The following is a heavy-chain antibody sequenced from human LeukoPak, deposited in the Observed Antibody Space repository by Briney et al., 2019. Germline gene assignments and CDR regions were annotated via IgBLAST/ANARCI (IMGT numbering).Heavy chain of an antibody. CDR1: GYTFTSYA. Sequence: ASVKVSCKASGYTFTSYAMYWVRQAPGQRLEWMGWINAGNGNTKYSQKFQGRVTITRDTSASTAYMELSSLRSEDTAVYYCARDGLMGSSAFGDAFDIWGQGTMVTVSS. J-gene: IGHJ3*02. CDR2: INAGNGNT. CDR3: ARDGLMGSSAFGDAFDI. D-gene: IGHD2-2*01. V-gene: IGHV1-3*01.